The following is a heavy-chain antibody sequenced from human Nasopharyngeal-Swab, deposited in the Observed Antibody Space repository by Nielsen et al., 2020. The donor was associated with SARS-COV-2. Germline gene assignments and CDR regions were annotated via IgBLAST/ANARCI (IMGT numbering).Heavy chain of an antibody. J-gene: IGHJ4*02. CDR2: IYYSGST. Sequence: RQAPGKGLEWIGSIYYSGSTYYNSSLKSRVTISVDTSKNQFSLKLSSVTAADTAVYYCARAYYYDSSGYYIRGAYFDYWGQGTLVTVSS. CDR3: ARAYYYDSSGYYIRGAYFDY. V-gene: IGHV4-39*01. D-gene: IGHD3-22*01.